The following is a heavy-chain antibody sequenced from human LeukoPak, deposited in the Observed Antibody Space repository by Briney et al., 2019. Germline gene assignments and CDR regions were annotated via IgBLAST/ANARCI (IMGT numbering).Heavy chain of an antibody. CDR2: ISSSGYSI. J-gene: IGHJ6*03. CDR1: RFTFSSYS. Sequence: KPGGSLRLSCAASRFTFSSYSMNWVRQAPGKGLEWVSCISSSGYSIYYADSVKGRFTISRDNAKNSLYLQMNSLRAEDTAVYYCARDLTDPPYYYYYIDVWGKGTTVTISS. CDR3: ARDLTDPPYYYYYIDV. V-gene: IGHV3-21*01.